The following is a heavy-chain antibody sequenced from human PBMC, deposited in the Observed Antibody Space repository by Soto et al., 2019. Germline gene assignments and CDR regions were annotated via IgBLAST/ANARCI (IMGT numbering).Heavy chain of an antibody. D-gene: IGHD1-26*01. CDR2: MSYDGSNE. CDR1: GFTFSHYA. Sequence: QVQLVESGGGVVQPGRSLRLSCAASGFTFSHYAMHWVRQAPGKGLEWVALMSYDGSNEYYADSVKGRFTISRDNSKNTLYLQMSSLRAEDTAVYYCAKDGSHTFDYWGQGTLVTVSS. CDR3: AKDGSHTFDY. V-gene: IGHV3-30*18. J-gene: IGHJ4*02.